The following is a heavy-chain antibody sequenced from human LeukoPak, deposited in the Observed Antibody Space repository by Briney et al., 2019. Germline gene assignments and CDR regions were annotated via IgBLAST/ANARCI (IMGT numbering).Heavy chain of an antibody. D-gene: IGHD4-23*01. Sequence: SVKVSCKASGGTFSSYAISWVRQAPGQGLEWMGGIIPIFGTANYAQKFQGRVTITADESTSTAYMELSSLRSEDTAVHYCAREAYGGGDYYYYMDVWGKGTTVTVSS. CDR1: GGTFSSYA. J-gene: IGHJ6*03. CDR2: IIPIFGTA. V-gene: IGHV1-69*01. CDR3: AREAYGGGDYYYYMDV.